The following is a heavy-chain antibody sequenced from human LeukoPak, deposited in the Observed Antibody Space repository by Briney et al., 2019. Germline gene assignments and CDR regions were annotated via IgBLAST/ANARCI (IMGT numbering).Heavy chain of an antibody. V-gene: IGHV3-21*01. CDR3: ARGGGVTGTTIQY. J-gene: IGHJ4*02. Sequence: SSISSSSDYTSYADSVKGRFTISRDNAKNSLFLQMNSLRAEDTAVYYCARGGGVTGTTIQYWGQGTLVTVSS. D-gene: IGHD1-7*01. CDR2: ISSSSDYT.